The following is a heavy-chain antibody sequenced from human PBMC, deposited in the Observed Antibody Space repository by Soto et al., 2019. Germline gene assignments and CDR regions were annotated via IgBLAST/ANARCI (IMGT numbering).Heavy chain of an antibody. CDR2: IYDRGST. V-gene: IGHV4-39*01. CDR1: GGSIGSSSYY. CDR3: ARHGYTSGRTYFDY. Sequence: SETLSLTCTVSGGSIGSSSYYWGWIRQPPGKGLEWIGSIYDRGSTYSNPSLKSRLTTSLDTSKNQFSLKLTSVTAADTAFYYCARHGYTSGRTYFDYWGQGTLVTVSS. J-gene: IGHJ4*02. D-gene: IGHD6-19*01.